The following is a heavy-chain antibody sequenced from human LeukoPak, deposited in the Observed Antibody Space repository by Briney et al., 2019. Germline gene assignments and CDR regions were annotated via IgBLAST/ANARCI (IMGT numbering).Heavy chain of an antibody. CDR2: IYYSWST. CDR1: GGSISSSSYY. V-gene: IGHV4-39*07. Sequence: SETLSLTCTVSGGSISSSSYYWAWIRQPPGKGLEWIGDIYYSWSTYYNPSLKSRVTISVDTSKNQFSLKLSSVTAADTAVYYCARGPYSGSYYASFDYWGQGTLVTVSS. J-gene: IGHJ4*02. D-gene: IGHD1-26*01. CDR3: ARGPYSGSYYASFDY.